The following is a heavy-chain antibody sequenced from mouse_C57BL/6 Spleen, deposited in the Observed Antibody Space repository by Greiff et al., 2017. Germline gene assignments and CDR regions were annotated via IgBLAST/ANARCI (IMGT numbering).Heavy chain of an antibody. CDR2: INPGSGGT. Sequence: QVQLQQSGAELVRPGTSVKVSCKASGYAFTNYLIEWVKQRPGQGLEWIGVINPGSGGTNYNEKFKGKATLTADKSSSTAYMQLSSLTSEDSAVYFCAREGLGGFAYWGQGTLVTVSA. J-gene: IGHJ3*01. D-gene: IGHD3-3*01. V-gene: IGHV1-54*01. CDR1: GYAFTNYL. CDR3: AREGLGGFAY.